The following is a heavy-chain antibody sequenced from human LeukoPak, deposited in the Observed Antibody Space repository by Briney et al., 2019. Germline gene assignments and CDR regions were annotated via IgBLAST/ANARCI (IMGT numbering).Heavy chain of an antibody. Sequence: GASVKVSCKASGGTFSSYAISWVRQAPGQGLEWMGGIIPIFGTANYAQKFQGRVTITADKSTSTAYMELRSLRSDDTAVYYCARVTVAVADPNWFDPWGQGTLVTVSS. J-gene: IGHJ5*02. D-gene: IGHD6-19*01. CDR2: IIPIFGTA. CDR3: ARVTVAVADPNWFDP. CDR1: GGTFSSYA. V-gene: IGHV1-69*06.